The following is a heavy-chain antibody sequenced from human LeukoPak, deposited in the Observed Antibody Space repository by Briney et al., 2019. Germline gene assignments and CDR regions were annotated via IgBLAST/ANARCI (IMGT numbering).Heavy chain of an antibody. V-gene: IGHV3-33*01. CDR2: IWYDGGNK. CDR1: GFSFSSYA. J-gene: IGHJ4*02. CDR3: ARGLTQIPRLATGLGH. Sequence: PGGSLRLSCAASGFSFSSYAMHWVRQAPGKGLEWVAVIWYDGGNKYYADSVKGRFTISRDNSKNTLYLEMISLRAEDTAVYYCARGLTQIPRLATGLGHWGQGTLVTVSS. D-gene: IGHD2-21*02.